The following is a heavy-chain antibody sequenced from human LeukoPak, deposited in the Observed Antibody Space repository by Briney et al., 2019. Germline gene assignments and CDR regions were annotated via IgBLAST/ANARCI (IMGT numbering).Heavy chain of an antibody. CDR3: AAYCSGGSCYSPWFDP. Sequence: TLSLTCAVSGGSISSGGYSWSWIRQPPGRGLEWIGYIYHSGSTYYNPSLKSRVTISVDRSKNQFSLKLGSVTAADTAVYYCAAYCSGGSCYSPWFDPWGQGTLVTVSS. CDR2: IYHSGST. D-gene: IGHD2-15*01. J-gene: IGHJ5*02. CDR1: GGSISSGGYS. V-gene: IGHV4-30-2*01.